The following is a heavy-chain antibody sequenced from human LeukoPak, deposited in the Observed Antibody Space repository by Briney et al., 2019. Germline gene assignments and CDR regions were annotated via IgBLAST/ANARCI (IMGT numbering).Heavy chain of an antibody. V-gene: IGHV3-9*01. J-gene: IGHJ3*02. CDR2: ISWNSGSI. CDR3: AKDLSSSSWSWRAFDI. D-gene: IGHD6-13*01. Sequence: GGSLRLSCAASGFTFDDYAMHWVRQAPGKGLEWVSGISWNSGSIGYADSVKGRFTISRDNAKNSLYLQMNSLRAEDTALYYCAKDLSSSSWSWRAFDIWGQGTMVTVSS. CDR1: GFTFDDYA.